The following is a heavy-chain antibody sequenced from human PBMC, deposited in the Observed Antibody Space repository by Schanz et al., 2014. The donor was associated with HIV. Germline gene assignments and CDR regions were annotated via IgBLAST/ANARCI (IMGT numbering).Heavy chain of an antibody. V-gene: IGHV1-2*02. Sequence: QVQLVQSGAEVKKPGASVTVSCKASAYSFSGYYIHWVRQAPGQGLEWMGWINSDNSTNYAQEFQGRVTMTRDTSIGTAYMELRSLRADDTAVYFCASSRLLWFGELFDNWGQGTLVTVSS. CDR2: INSDNST. J-gene: IGHJ4*02. CDR3: ASSRLLWFGELFDN. CDR1: AYSFSGYY. D-gene: IGHD3-10*01.